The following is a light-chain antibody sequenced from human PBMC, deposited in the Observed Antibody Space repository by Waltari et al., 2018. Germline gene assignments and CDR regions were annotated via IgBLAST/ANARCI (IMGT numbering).Light chain of an antibody. V-gene: IGLV3-10*01. J-gene: IGLJ3*02. CDR2: EDS. CDR1: ALPKKY. Sequence: SYELTQPPSVSVSPGHTARITCSGDALPKKYAYWYQQKSGQAPVLVIYEDSKRPSGIPERFSGSSSGTTATLTISGVQVEDEADYYCYSTDSSGHDRVFGGGTKLTVL. CDR3: YSTDSSGHDRV.